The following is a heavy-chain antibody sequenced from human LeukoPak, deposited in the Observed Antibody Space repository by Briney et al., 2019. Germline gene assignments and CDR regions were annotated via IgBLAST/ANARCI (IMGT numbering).Heavy chain of an antibody. V-gene: IGHV3-48*01. J-gene: IGHJ4*02. D-gene: IGHD2-21*02. CDR3: VEADDSYFDY. Sequence: PGGSLRLSCAASGFTFSTYSMNWVRQAPGKGLEWVSYISSSSSTIYYADSVKGRFTISRDHAKNSLYLQMNSLRAEDTAVYYCVEADDSYFDYWGQGTLVTVSS. CDR2: ISSSSSTI. CDR1: GFTFSTYS.